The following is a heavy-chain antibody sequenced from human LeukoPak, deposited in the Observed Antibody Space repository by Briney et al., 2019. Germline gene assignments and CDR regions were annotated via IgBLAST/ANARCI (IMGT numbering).Heavy chain of an antibody. CDR2: IKQDGSEK. V-gene: IGHV3-7*01. Sequence: GGSLRLSCAASGFTFSSYWMSWVRQAPGKGLEWVANIKQDGSEKYYVDPVKGRFTISRDNAKNSLYLQMNSLRAEDTAVYYCARRHGYYDYVWGSYLYYFDYWGQGTLVTVSS. CDR1: GFTFSSYW. J-gene: IGHJ4*02. D-gene: IGHD3-16*01. CDR3: ARRHGYYDYVWGSYLYYFDY.